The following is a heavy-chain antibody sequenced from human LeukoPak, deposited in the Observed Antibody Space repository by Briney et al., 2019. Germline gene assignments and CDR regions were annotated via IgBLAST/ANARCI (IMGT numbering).Heavy chain of an antibody. CDR3: ARVLYCTSTSCFDYYGMDV. CDR1: GFTFSSYA. CDR2: ISYDGSNK. V-gene: IGHV3-30-3*01. Sequence: PGGSLRLSCAASGFTFSSYAMHWVRQAPGKGLEWVAVISYDGSNKYHADSVKGRFTISRDNSKNTLYLQMNSLGAEDTAVYYCARVLYCTSTSCFDYYGMDVWGQGTTVTVSS. J-gene: IGHJ6*02. D-gene: IGHD2-2*01.